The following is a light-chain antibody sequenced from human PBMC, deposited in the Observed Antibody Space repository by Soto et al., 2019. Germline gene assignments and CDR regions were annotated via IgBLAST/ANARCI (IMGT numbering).Light chain of an antibody. J-gene: IGKJ1*01. CDR3: QQSYISPPT. CDR1: QSISNH. CDR2: AAS. V-gene: IGKV1-39*01. Sequence: DIQMTQSPSSLSASVEDRVIITCRASQSISNHLNWYQQKPGKAPKLLIFAASSLQSGVPSRFSGSRSGPDFTLTISSLQPEDFATYYCQQSYISPPTFGQGAKVDI.